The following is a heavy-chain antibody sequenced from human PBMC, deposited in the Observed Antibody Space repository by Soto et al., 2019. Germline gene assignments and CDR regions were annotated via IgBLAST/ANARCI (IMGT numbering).Heavy chain of an antibody. CDR1: GYTFTNYA. V-gene: IGHV1-3*05. Sequence: QVQLVQSGAEEKKPGASVKVSCKASGYTFTNYAMHWVRQAPGQRLEWMGWINVGNGNTKYSQKFQGRVTITRDTAESTTDMELSSLRSDDTAVYYCARRGDGMDVWGQGTTVTVYS. CDR2: INVGNGNT. CDR3: ARRGDGMDV. J-gene: IGHJ6*02. D-gene: IGHD3-16*01.